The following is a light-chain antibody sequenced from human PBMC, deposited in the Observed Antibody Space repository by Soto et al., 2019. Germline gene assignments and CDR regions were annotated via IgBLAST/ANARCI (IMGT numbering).Light chain of an antibody. Sequence: DIQMTQSPSYLSASVGDRVTITCRASQDISVYLAWYQQKPGKVPKLLIYSASTLQSGVPSRFSGSGSGTEFTLTISSLQPEDVATYYFQKFNTAPLTVGQGTRLEIK. CDR2: SAS. CDR3: QKFNTAPLT. CDR1: QDISVY. V-gene: IGKV1-27*01. J-gene: IGKJ5*01.